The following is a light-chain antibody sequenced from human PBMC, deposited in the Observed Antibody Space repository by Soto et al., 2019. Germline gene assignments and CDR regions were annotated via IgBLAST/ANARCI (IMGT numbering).Light chain of an antibody. J-gene: IGLJ1*01. CDR3: ASYRTINTYV. CDR1: SSDVGGYNY. Sequence: QSALTQPASVSGSPGQSITISCTGTSSDVGGYNYVSWYQQQAGKAPKLMISEVTNRPSGVSNRFSGSKSGNTASLTISRLQAEDEADYYCASYRTINTYVFGTGTKLTVL. V-gene: IGLV2-14*01. CDR2: EVT.